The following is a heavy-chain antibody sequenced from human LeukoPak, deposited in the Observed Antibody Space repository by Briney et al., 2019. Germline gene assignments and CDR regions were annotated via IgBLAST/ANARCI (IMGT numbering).Heavy chain of an antibody. CDR1: GGSFSGYY. CDR3: ARGRRDGYYFDY. D-gene: IGHD5-24*01. CDR2: IDRSGNT. Sequence: SETLSLTCAVYGGSFSGYYWSWIRQPPGKGLEWIGEIDRSGNTNYNPSLKSRATISLDNSKNQVFLKVNSVTAADTAVYYCARGRRDGYYFDYWGQGTLVTVSS. J-gene: IGHJ4*02. V-gene: IGHV4-34*01.